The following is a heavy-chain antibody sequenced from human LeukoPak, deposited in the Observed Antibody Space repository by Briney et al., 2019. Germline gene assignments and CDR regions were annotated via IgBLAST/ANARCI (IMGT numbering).Heavy chain of an antibody. CDR2: ISAYNGNT. V-gene: IGHV1-18*01. Sequence: ASVKVSCKASGYTFTSYGISWVRQAPGQGLEWMGWISAYNGNTNYAQKLQGRVTMTTDTSTSTAYMELRSLRSDDTAVYYCARDVGEYCSSTDCYASHYWGQGTLVTVSS. D-gene: IGHD2-2*01. CDR1: GYTFTSYG. J-gene: IGHJ4*02. CDR3: ARDVGEYCSSTDCYASHY.